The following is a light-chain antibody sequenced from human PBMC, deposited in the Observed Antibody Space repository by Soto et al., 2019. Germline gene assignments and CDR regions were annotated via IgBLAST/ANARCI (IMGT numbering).Light chain of an antibody. CDR3: SSYAGSNIYVV. Sequence: QSALTQPPSASGSPGQSVTISCTGTGSDVGGYNYVSWYQHHPGKAPKLMLYEVSTRPSGVPDRFSGSKSGNTAYLTVSGLQAEDAADYYCSSYAGSNIYVVFGGGTKLTVL. CDR1: GSDVGGYNY. V-gene: IGLV2-8*01. J-gene: IGLJ2*01. CDR2: EVS.